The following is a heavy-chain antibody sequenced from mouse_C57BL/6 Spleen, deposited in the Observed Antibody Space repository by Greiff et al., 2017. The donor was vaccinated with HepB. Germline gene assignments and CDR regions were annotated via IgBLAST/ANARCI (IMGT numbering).Heavy chain of an antibody. V-gene: IGHV1-26*01. CDR3: ARRSYYGSSYLDY. J-gene: IGHJ2*01. D-gene: IGHD1-1*01. CDR2: INPNNGGT. Sequence: EVQLQQSGPELVKPGASVKISCKASGYTFTDYYMNWVKQSHGKSLEWIGDINPNNGGTSYNQKFKGKATLTVDKSSSTAYMELRSLTSEDSAVYYGARRSYYGSSYLDYWGQGTTLTVSS. CDR1: GYTFTDYY.